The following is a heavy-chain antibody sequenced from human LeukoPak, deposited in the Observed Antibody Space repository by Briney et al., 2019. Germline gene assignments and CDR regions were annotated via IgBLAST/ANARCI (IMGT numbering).Heavy chain of an antibody. Sequence: GGSLRLSCAASEFTFSRYWMRWVRQARGKGVEGVANIKQDGSEKEYVDCMKGRFTISRDNANSSLYLQMNSLRAEDTAVYYCARATVYLGGYYYYYGMDVWGQGTTVTVSS. CDR3: ARATVYLGGYYYYYGMDV. CDR1: EFTFSRYW. CDR2: IKQDGSEK. D-gene: IGHD3-16*02. J-gene: IGHJ6*02. V-gene: IGHV3-7*01.